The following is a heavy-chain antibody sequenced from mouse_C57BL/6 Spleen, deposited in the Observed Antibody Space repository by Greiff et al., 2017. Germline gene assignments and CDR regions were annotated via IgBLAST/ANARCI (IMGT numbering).Heavy chain of an antibody. CDR1: GYSITSGYY. J-gene: IGHJ1*03. Sequence: QSGPGLVKPSQSLSLTCSVTGYSITSGYYWNWIRQFPGNKLEWMGYISYDGSNNYNPSLKNRISITRDTSKNQFFLKLNSVTTEDTATYYCARDSLVHWYFDVWGTGTTVTVSS. V-gene: IGHV3-6*01. CDR2: ISYDGSN. CDR3: ARDSLVHWYFDV. D-gene: IGHD6-2*01.